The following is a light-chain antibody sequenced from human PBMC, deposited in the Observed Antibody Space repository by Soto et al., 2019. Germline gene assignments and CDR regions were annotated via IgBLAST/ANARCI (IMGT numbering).Light chain of an antibody. CDR2: DAS. J-gene: IGKJ4*01. Sequence: EIVLTQSPATLSLSPGERATLSCRASQSVSSYLAWYQQKPGQAPRLLIYDASNRATGIPARFSGSGSGTDFTLTISSLEPEDFAVYYSRQRSNWPPLLTFGGGTKVEIK. V-gene: IGKV3-11*01. CDR1: QSVSSY. CDR3: RQRSNWPPLLT.